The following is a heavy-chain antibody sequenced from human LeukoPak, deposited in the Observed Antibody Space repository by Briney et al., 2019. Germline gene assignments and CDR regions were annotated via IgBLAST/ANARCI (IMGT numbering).Heavy chain of an antibody. CDR3: ARVSHDILTGLINYYYYYMDV. CDR1: GFTFSSYG. V-gene: IGHV3-30*02. J-gene: IGHJ6*03. CDR2: IRYDGSNK. Sequence: PGGSLRLSCAASGFTFSSYGMHWVRQAPGKGLEWVAFIRYDGSNKYYADSVKGRFTISRDNSKNTLYLQMNSLRAEDTAVYYCARVSHDILTGLINYYYYYMDVWGKGTTVTVSS. D-gene: IGHD3-9*01.